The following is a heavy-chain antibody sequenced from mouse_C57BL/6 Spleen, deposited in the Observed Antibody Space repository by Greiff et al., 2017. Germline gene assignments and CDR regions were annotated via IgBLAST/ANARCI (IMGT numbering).Heavy chain of an antibody. CDR3: ARVGFSNYGWYFDV. V-gene: IGHV1-47*01. CDR1: GYTFTTYP. J-gene: IGHJ1*03. Sequence: QVQLKESGAELVKPGASVKMSCKASGYTFTTYPIEWMKQNHGKSLEWIGNFHPYNEDTKYNEKFKGKATLTVEKSSSTVYLELSRLTSDYSDVYYCARVGFSNYGWYFDVWGTGPTVTVSS. CDR2: FHPYNEDT. D-gene: IGHD2-5*01.